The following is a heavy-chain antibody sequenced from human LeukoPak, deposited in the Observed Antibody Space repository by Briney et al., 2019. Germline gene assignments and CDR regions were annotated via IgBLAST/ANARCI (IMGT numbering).Heavy chain of an antibody. CDR1: GGSISSYY. D-gene: IGHD3-10*01. CDR3: ARWGYYGSGSYYYYYYMDV. V-gene: IGHV4-4*07. J-gene: IGHJ6*03. Sequence: SETLSLTCTVSGGSISSYYWSWIRQPAGKGLEWIGRIYTSGSTNYNPSLKSRVTISVDTSKNQFSLELSSVTAADMAVYYCARWGYYGSGSYYYYYYMDVWGKGTTVTVSS. CDR2: IYTSGST.